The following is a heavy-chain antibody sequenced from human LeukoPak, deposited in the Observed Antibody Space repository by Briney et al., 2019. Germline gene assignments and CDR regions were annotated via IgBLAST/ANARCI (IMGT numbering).Heavy chain of an antibody. V-gene: IGHV4-34*01. CDR3: ARLRFLEFDWYFDL. CDR1: GGSFSGYY. J-gene: IGHJ2*01. CDR2: INHSGST. D-gene: IGHD3-3*01. Sequence: PSETLSLTCAVYGGSFSGYYWSWIRQPPGKGLEWIGEINHSGSTNYNPSLKSRVTISVDTSKNQFSLKLSSVTAADTAVYYCARLRFLEFDWYFDLWGRGTLVTVSS.